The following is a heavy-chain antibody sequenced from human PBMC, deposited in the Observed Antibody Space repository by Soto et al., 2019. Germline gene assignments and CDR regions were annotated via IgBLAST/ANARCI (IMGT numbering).Heavy chain of an antibody. D-gene: IGHD2-15*01. J-gene: IGHJ3*02. CDR2: IYYSGST. V-gene: IGHV4-61*01. Sequence: PSETLSLTCTVSGGSVSSGSFHWSWIRQPPGKGLEWIGYIYYSGSTNYNNPSFKSRVTISLDTSKNQFSLKLSSVTAVDTAIYYCARQRCGGGRCYDAFDIWGQGTMVTVSS. CDR3: ARQRCGGGRCYDAFDI. CDR1: GGSVSSGSFH.